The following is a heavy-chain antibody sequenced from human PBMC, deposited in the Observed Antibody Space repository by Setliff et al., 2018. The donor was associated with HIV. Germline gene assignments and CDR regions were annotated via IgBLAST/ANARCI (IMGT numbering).Heavy chain of an antibody. V-gene: IGHV3-33*06. Sequence: GGSLRLSCAASGFTFSSHGMYWVRQAPGKGLEWVALIWYDGSNKYYADSVKGRFTISRDNSKNTLYLQMSSLRAEDTAVYYCAKEDQRVTSVDYWGQGTPVTVSS. D-gene: IGHD2-2*01. CDR1: GFTFSSHG. CDR3: AKEDQRVTSVDY. CDR2: IWYDGSNK. J-gene: IGHJ4*02.